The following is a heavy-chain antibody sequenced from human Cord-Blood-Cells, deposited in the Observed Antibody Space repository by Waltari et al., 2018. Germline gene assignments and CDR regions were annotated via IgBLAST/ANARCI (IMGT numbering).Heavy chain of an antibody. J-gene: IGHJ1*01. CDR1: GGSFRGYY. V-gene: IGHV4-34*01. D-gene: IGHD6-13*01. CDR3: ARVNGRQQLVLGYFQH. CDR2: INHSGSN. Sequence: QVQLQQWGAGLLKPSETLSLTCAVYGGSFRGYYWSWIRQPPGKGLEWIGEINHSGSNNYNPSLKSRVTISVDTSKNQFSLKLSSVTAADTAVYYCARVNGRQQLVLGYFQHWGQGTLVTVSS.